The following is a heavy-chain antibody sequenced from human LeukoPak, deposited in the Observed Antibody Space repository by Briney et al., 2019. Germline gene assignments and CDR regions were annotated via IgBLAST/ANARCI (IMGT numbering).Heavy chain of an antibody. V-gene: IGHV3-30-3*01. CDR1: GFTFSSYA. Sequence: GRSLRLSCAASGFTFSSYAMHWVRQAPGKGLEWVAVISYDGSNKYYADSVKGRFTISRDNSKNTLYLQMNSLRAEDTAVYYCASPLYGSGKTAAFDIWGQGTMVTVSS. CDR3: ASPLYGSGKTAAFDI. CDR2: ISYDGSNK. D-gene: IGHD3-10*01. J-gene: IGHJ3*02.